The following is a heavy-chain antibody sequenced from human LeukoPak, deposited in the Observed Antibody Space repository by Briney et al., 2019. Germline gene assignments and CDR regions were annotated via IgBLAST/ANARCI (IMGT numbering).Heavy chain of an antibody. V-gene: IGHV1-8*03. CDR2: INPNSGNT. D-gene: IGHD3-3*01. CDR3: ARGHPPYYDFWSGSVPYYYYYMDV. J-gene: IGHJ6*03. CDR1: GYTFTSYD. Sequence: GASVKVSCKASGYTFTSYDINWVRQATGQGLEWMGWINPNSGNTGYAQKFQGRVTITRNTSISTAYMELSSLRSEDTAVYYCARGHPPYYDFWSGSVPYYYYYMDVWGKGTTVTVSS.